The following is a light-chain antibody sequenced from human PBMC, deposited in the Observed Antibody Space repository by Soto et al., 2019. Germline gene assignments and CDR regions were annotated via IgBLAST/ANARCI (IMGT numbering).Light chain of an antibody. CDR2: EDN. V-gene: IGLV6-57*04. Sequence: NFMLTQPHSVSESPGKTVTISCTRSSGSIASNYVQWYQQRPGSAPTTVIYEDNQRPSGVPDRFSGPIDSSSNSASLTISGLKTEDEADYYCQSYDNSNLVIFGGGTKLTVL. J-gene: IGLJ2*01. CDR3: QSYDNSNLVI. CDR1: SGSIASNY.